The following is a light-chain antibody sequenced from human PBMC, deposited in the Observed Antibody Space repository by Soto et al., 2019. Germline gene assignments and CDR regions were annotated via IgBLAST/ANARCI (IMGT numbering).Light chain of an antibody. CDR2: AAS. CDR1: QGISSY. V-gene: IGKV1-9*01. J-gene: IGKJ4*01. Sequence: DIQLTQSPSFLSASVGDRVTITCQASQGISSYLAWYQQKPGKAPKLLIYAASTLQSGVPSRFSGSGSGTEFTLTISSLQPEDFATYYCQQLNSYPFLFGGGTKVEIK. CDR3: QQLNSYPFL.